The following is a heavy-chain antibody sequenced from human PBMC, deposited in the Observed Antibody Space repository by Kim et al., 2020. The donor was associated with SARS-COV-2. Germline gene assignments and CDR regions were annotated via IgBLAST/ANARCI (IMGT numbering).Heavy chain of an antibody. CDR1: GGSISSSSYY. Sequence: SETLSLTCTVSGGSISSSSYYWGWIRQPPGKGLEWIGSIYYSGSTYYNPSLKSRVTISVDTSKNQFSLKLSSVTAADTAVYYCASRSVVGRYFDYWGQGTLVTVPS. D-gene: IGHD2-15*01. J-gene: IGHJ4*02. V-gene: IGHV4-39*01. CDR2: IYYSGST. CDR3: ASRSVVGRYFDY.